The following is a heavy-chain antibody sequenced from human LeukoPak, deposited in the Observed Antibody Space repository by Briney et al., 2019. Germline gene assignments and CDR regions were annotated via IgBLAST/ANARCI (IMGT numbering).Heavy chain of an antibody. CDR1: GFTFSTYA. J-gene: IGHJ3*02. D-gene: IGHD3-9*01. CDR2: IYSGGST. V-gene: IGHV3-53*01. Sequence: PGGSLRLSCAASGFTFSTYAMSWVRQAPGKGLEWVSVIYSGGSTYYADSVRGRFTISRDNSKNTLYLQMNSLRAEDTAVYYCARWEYYDKGKAFDIWGQGTMVTVSS. CDR3: ARWEYYDKGKAFDI.